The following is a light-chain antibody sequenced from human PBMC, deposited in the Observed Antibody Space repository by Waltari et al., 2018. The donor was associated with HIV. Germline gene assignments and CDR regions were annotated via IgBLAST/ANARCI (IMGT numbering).Light chain of an antibody. CDR2: EVY. CDR3: GSCTTNNTVI. V-gene: IGLV2-14*01. Sequence: QSALTQPASVSGSPGQSITISCTGTSSDVGGYNYVSWYQQQHPGKAPKLLIYEVYKRPFGVAARVPVSKSGNTAALTISGLQAEDEADFDCGSCTTNNTVIFGGGTKLTVL. J-gene: IGLJ2*01. CDR1: SSDVGGYNY.